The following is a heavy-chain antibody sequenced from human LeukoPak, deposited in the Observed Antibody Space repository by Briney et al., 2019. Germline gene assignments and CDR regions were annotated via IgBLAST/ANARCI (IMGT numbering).Heavy chain of an antibody. CDR3: ASSTSGYYNY. CDR2: IYYTGST. CDR1: GGSISSSSYY. V-gene: IGHV4-39*01. D-gene: IGHD3-22*01. Sequence: SETLSLTCTVSGGSISSSSYYWGWIRQPPGKGLEWIGSIYYTGSTYYNPSLKGRVTISVDTSKNQFSLKLSSVTAADTAVYYCASSTSGYYNYWGQGTLVTVSS. J-gene: IGHJ4*02.